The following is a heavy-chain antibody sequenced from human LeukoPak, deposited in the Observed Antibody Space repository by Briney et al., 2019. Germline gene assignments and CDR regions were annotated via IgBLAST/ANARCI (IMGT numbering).Heavy chain of an antibody. D-gene: IGHD3-10*01. CDR2: INHSGST. V-gene: IGHV4-34*01. CDR1: GGSFSGYY. Sequence: TPSETLSLTCAVYGGSFSGYYWSWIRQPPGKGLEWIGEINHSGSTNYNPSLKSRVTISVDTSKNQFSLKLSSVTAADTAVYYCARVPYYYGSGSKKSNWFDPWGQGTLVTVSS. J-gene: IGHJ5*02. CDR3: ARVPYYYGSGSKKSNWFDP.